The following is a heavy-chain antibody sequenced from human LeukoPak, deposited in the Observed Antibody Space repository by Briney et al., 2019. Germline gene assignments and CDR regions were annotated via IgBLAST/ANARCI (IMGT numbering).Heavy chain of an antibody. CDR1: GFTFTGYA. V-gene: IGHV3-23*01. CDR2: TTGSGGSS. CDR3: AKGVVVVAASYYYMDV. J-gene: IGHJ6*03. D-gene: IGHD2-15*01. Sequence: PGGSLRLSCAASGFTFTGYAMTLVRQAPGKGLEWVSTTTGSGGSSYYADSVMGRFTISRDNSKNTLFLQMNGLRAEDTAVYYCAKGVVVVAASYYYMDVWGKGTTVTVSS.